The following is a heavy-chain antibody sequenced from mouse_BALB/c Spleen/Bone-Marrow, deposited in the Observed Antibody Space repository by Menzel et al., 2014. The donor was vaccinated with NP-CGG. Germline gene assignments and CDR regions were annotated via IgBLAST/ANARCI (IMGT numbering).Heavy chain of an antibody. V-gene: IGHV1-9*01. CDR1: GYTFSSYW. CDR3: ARHYYGSSHFAY. J-gene: IGHJ3*01. CDR2: ILPGSGST. Sequence: VKLQESGAELMKPGASVKISCKATGYTFSSYWIEWVKQRPGHGLEWIGEILPGSGSTNYNEKFKGKATFTADTSSNTAHMQLSSLTSEDSAIYYCARHYYGSSHFAYWGQGTLVTVSA. D-gene: IGHD1-1*01.